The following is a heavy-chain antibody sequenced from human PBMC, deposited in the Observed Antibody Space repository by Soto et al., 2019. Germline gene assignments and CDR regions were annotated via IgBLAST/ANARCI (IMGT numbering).Heavy chain of an antibody. CDR1: GFTFINYA. Sequence: EEQLLESGGGLVQPGGSLRLSCAASGFTFINYAMNWVRQAPGKGLEWVSGTSGGGDVAFYADSVKGRFTISRDNNKNTLDLQMNSLRVEDTALYYCVKTSIGPVLHPAYWHFDLWGRGILVTVSS. J-gene: IGHJ2*01. CDR3: VKTSIGPVLHPAYWHFDL. CDR2: TSGGGDVA. V-gene: IGHV3-23*01. D-gene: IGHD3-22*01.